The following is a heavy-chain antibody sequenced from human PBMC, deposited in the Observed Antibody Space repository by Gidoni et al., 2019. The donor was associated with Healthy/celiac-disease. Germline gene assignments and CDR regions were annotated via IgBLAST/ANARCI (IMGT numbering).Heavy chain of an antibody. J-gene: IGHJ6*02. D-gene: IGHD4-17*01. CDR2: ISSSSSYI. V-gene: IGHV3-21*01. CDR3: AREIGDYGGNSPNYYYYYYGMDV. CDR1: GFTFSSYS. Sequence: EVQLVESGGGLVKPGGSLRLYCAASGFTFSSYSMNWVRQAPGQGLEWVSSISSSSSYIYYADSVKSRFTISRDNAKNSLYLQMNSLRAEDTAVYYCAREIGDYGGNSPNYYYYYYGMDVWGQGTTVTVSS.